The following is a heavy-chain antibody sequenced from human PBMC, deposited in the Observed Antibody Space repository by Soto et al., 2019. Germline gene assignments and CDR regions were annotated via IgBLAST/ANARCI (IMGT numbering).Heavy chain of an antibody. V-gene: IGHV1-69*13. D-gene: IGHD3-10*01. Sequence: GASVKVSCKASGGTFSSYAISWVRQAPGQGLEWMGGIIPIFGTANYAQKFQGRVTITADESTSTAYMELSSLRSEDTAVYYCGCGWFGELRRNYYGMDVWGQGTTVTVSS. CDR1: GGTFSSYA. J-gene: IGHJ6*02. CDR3: GCGWFGELRRNYYGMDV. CDR2: IIPIFGTA.